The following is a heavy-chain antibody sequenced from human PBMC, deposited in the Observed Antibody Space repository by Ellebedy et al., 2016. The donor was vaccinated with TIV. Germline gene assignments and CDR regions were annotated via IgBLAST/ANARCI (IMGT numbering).Heavy chain of an antibody. CDR2: ISGDGGST. V-gene: IGHV3-43*02. CDR1: GFTFDDYA. CDR3: AKGVGVGYGMDV. D-gene: IGHD1-26*01. Sequence: PGGSLRLSCAASGFTFDDYAMHWVRQAPGKGLEWVSLISGDGGSTYYADSVKGRFTLSRDNSKTPLYLQMNSLKTEDTALYYCAKGVGVGYGMDVWGQGTTVTVSS. J-gene: IGHJ6*02.